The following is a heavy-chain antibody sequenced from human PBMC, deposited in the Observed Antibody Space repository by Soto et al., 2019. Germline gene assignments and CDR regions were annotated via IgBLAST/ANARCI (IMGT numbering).Heavy chain of an antibody. J-gene: IGHJ4*02. D-gene: IGHD5-18*01. V-gene: IGHV4-31*03. CDR2: IYYSGST. Sequence: PSETLSLTCTVSGGSISSGGYYWSWIRQHPGKGLEWIGYIYYSGSTYYNPSLKSRVTISVDTSKNQFSLKLSSVTAADTAVYYCAREAVDTAMFLDYWGQGTLVTVSS. CDR1: GGSISSGGYY. CDR3: AREAVDTAMFLDY.